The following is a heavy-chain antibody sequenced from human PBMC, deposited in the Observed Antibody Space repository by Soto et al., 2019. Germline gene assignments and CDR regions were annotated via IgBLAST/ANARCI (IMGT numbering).Heavy chain of an antibody. V-gene: IGHV1-2*02. CDR3: TRGDCATTSCSYHSWFDP. CDR1: GYTFTGYN. Sequence: QVQLVQSGAEVKKPGASVKVSCKASGYTFTGYNMHWVRQAPGQGLEWMGWINPNTGVPNYAQKFQGRVTMTRETSISTAYMELSRLRSDDTALYFCTRGDCATTSCSYHSWFDPWGQGTRVTVSS. J-gene: IGHJ5*02. D-gene: IGHD2-2*01. CDR2: INPNTGVP.